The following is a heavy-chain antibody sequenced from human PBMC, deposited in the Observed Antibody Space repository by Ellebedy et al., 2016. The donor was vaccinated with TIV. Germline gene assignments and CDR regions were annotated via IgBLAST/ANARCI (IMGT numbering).Heavy chain of an antibody. V-gene: IGHV1-69*13. D-gene: IGHD3-9*01. Sequence: AASVNVSCKASGGTFSSYAISWVRQAPGQGLEWMGGIIPIFGTANYAQKFQGRVTITADESTSTAYMELSSLRSEDTAVYYCAREGQIYDIIGGGGYFDLWGRGTLVTVSS. CDR3: AREGQIYDIIGGGGYFDL. CDR2: IIPIFGTA. CDR1: GGTFSSYA. J-gene: IGHJ2*01.